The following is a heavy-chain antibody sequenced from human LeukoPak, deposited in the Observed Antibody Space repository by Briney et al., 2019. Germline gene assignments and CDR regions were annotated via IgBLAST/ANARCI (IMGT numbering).Heavy chain of an antibody. V-gene: IGHV6-1*01. D-gene: IGHD6-19*01. J-gene: IGHJ6*03. CDR1: GDSVSSNSAA. CDR2: TYYRSKWYN. Sequence: SQTLSLTCAISGDSVSSNSAAWNWIRQSPSRGLEWLGRTYYRSKWYNDYAVSVKSRITINPDTSKNQFSLQLNSVTPEDTAVYYCARVEAVINHGKYYYYYMDVWGKGTTVTVSS. CDR3: ARVEAVINHGKYYYYYMDV.